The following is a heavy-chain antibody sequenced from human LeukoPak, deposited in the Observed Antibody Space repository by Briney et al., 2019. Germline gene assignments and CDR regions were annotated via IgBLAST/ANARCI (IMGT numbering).Heavy chain of an antibody. D-gene: IGHD2-21*02. Sequence: PGGSLRLSCAASGFTFSSYGMHWVRQAPGKGLEWVTVISYDGSNKYYADSVKGRFTISRDNSKNTLYLQMNSLRAEDTAVYYCAEDHFNEAYCGGDCLYYFDYWGQGTLVTVSS. CDR1: GFTFSSYG. V-gene: IGHV3-30*18. CDR3: AEDHFNEAYCGGDCLYYFDY. J-gene: IGHJ4*02. CDR2: ISYDGSNK.